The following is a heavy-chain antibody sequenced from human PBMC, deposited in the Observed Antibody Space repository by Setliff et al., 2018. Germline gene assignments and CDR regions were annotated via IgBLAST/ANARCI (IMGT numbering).Heavy chain of an antibody. CDR2: ISGTGGTT. V-gene: IGHV3-23*01. Sequence: GGSLRLSCVAAGFTFSNYEMNWVRQAPGKGLEWVSGISGTGGTTYYADSVKGRFTISRDNSKNTLYLQMNNLRAEDTAVYYCAKRFDPWGRGTLVTVSS. CDR3: AKRFDP. J-gene: IGHJ5*02. CDR1: GFTFSNYE.